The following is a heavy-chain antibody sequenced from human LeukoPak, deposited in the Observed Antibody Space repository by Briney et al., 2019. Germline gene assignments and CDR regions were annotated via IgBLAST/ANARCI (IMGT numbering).Heavy chain of an antibody. V-gene: IGHV4-39*01. CDR1: GGSISSSSYY. J-gene: IGHJ4*02. Sequence: SETLSLTCTVSGGSISSSSYYWGWIRQPPGEGLEWIGSIYYSGSTYYNPSLKSRVTISVDTSKNQFSLKLSSVTAADTAVYYCARVLIVVVPAAIFDYWGRGTLVTVSS. CDR2: IYYSGST. CDR3: ARVLIVVVPAAIFDY. D-gene: IGHD2-2*01.